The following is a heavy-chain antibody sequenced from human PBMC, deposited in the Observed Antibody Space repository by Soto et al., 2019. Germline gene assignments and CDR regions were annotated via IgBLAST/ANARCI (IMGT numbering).Heavy chain of an antibody. V-gene: IGHV3-33*01. CDR1: GFIFSQYA. D-gene: IGHD3-22*01. CDR3: AREDDNPDNAFDM. CDR2: IRRDGSRH. Sequence: QLQLVESGGGVVQPGRSLRLSCAASGFIFSQYAMHWVRQTPGKGLEWVGLIRRDGSRHFYAESVKGRFTISRDNSKNTLYLQIDSLRVEDPALYLSAREDDNPDNAFDMWGHGTMVTVS. J-gene: IGHJ3*02.